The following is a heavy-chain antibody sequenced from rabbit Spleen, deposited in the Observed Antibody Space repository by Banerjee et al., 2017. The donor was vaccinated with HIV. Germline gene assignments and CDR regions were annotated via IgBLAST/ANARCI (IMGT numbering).Heavy chain of an antibody. V-gene: IGHV1S40*01. Sequence: QSLEESGGDLVKPGGTLTLTCTVSGFSFSSGYDMCWVRQAPGKGLEWIACIYAGSSGSTYYASWAKGRFTISKTSSTTVTLQMTSLTAADTATYFCARERNVGSYDDRIDGFDSWGQGTLVTVS. CDR1: GFSFSSGYD. CDR3: ARERNVGSYDDRIDGFDS. D-gene: IGHD5-1*01. J-gene: IGHJ2*01. CDR2: IYAGSSGST.